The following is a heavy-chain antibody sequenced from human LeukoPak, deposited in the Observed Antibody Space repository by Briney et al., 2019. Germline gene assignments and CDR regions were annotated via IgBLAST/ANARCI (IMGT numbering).Heavy chain of an antibody. D-gene: IGHD5-18*01. Sequence: SVKVSCKASGGIFSSYAISWVRQAPGQGLEWMGRIIPIFGTANYAQKFQGRVTITTDESTNTAYMELSRLRSEDTAVYYCAREDIDTAMGCIDYWGQGTLVTVSS. CDR1: GGIFSSYA. V-gene: IGHV1-69*05. CDR2: IIPIFGTA. J-gene: IGHJ4*02. CDR3: AREDIDTAMGCIDY.